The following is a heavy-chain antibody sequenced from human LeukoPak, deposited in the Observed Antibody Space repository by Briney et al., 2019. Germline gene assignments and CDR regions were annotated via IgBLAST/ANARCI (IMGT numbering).Heavy chain of an antibody. J-gene: IGHJ3*02. CDR3: ARVRSSDDAFDI. V-gene: IGHV4-39*01. Sequence: SETLSLTCTVSGGFISSSSYYWGWIRQPPGKGLEWIGSLYYSGSTYYNSSLKSRVTISVDTSKNQLSLNLSSVTAADTAVYYCARVRSSDDAFDIWGQGTMVTVSS. CDR2: LYYSGST. CDR1: GGFISSSSYY. D-gene: IGHD6-6*01.